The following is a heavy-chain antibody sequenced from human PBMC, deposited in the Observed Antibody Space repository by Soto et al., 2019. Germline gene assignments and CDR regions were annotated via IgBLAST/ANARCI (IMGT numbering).Heavy chain of an antibody. D-gene: IGHD3-16*02. V-gene: IGHV3-66*01. J-gene: IGHJ4*02. CDR3: ASAGVRGITFGGVIGTYFDY. CDR2: IYSGGST. CDR1: GFTVSSNY. Sequence: GGSLRLSCAASGFTVSSNYMSWVRQAPGKGLEWVSVIYSGGSTYYADTVKGRFTISRDNSKNTLYLQMNSLRAEDTAVYYCASAGVRGITFGGVIGTYFDYWGQGTLVTVSS.